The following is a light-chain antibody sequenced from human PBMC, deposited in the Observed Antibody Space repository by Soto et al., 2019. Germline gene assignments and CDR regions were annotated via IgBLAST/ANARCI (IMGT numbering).Light chain of an antibody. CDR2: KAS. V-gene: IGKV1-5*03. J-gene: IGKJ1*01. Sequence: DIQMTQSPSTLSGSVGDRVTITFLASQTISRLLAWYQQKPGKAPKLLIYKASTLTSGVPSRFSGSGSGTEFTLTISSLQPDDFATYYCQHYNSYSEAFGQGTKVDIK. CDR1: QTISRL. CDR3: QHYNSYSEA.